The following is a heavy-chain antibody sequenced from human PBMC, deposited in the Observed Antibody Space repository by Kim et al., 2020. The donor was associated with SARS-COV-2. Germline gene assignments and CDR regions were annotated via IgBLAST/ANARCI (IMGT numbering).Heavy chain of an antibody. CDR2: MNPDSGNT. CDR3: ARGANWYRY. V-gene: IGHV1-8*01. J-gene: IGHJ4*02. D-gene: IGHD1-1*01. Sequence: ASVKVSCKASEYIFTSNDINWVRQAPGQGLEWMGWMNPDSGNTGYAQKFQGRITMTRNTSISTAYMELSSLRSEDTAVYFCARGANWYRYWGQGTLVTVS. CDR1: EYIFTSND.